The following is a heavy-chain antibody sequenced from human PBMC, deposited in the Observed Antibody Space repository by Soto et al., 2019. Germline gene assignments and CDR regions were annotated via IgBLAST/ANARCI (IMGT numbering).Heavy chain of an antibody. CDR2: ISHDGSYK. J-gene: IGHJ3*02. D-gene: IGHD1-26*01. CDR3: AKGLLAIVGTTLPRDAFNI. Sequence: GGSLRLSCAASGFSFTTYVMHWVRQAPGKGLEWVAVISHDGSYKYCGDAVKGRFTISRDTSKNAVYLEMNSLRPEDTAVYYCAKGLLAIVGTTLPRDAFNIWGQGTMVTVSS. CDR1: GFSFTTYV. V-gene: IGHV3-30*18.